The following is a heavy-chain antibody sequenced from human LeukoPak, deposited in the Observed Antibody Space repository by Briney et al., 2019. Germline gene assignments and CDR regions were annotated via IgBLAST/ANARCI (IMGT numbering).Heavy chain of an antibody. Sequence: GGSLRLSCAASGFTFSSYAMHWVRQTPGKGLEWVTVISYDGSNKYYADSVKGRFTISRDSAKNSLYLQMNSLRAEDTAVYYCARVTSGSSYRPFDYWGQGTLVTVSS. CDR1: GFTFSSYA. CDR3: ARVTSGSSYRPFDY. V-gene: IGHV3-30*04. D-gene: IGHD3-10*01. CDR2: ISYDGSNK. J-gene: IGHJ4*02.